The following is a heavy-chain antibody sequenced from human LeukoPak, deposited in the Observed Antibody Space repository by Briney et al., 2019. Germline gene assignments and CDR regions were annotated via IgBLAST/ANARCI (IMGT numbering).Heavy chain of an antibody. CDR3: ARVNGFWSGFDYYYYMDV. J-gene: IGHJ6*03. D-gene: IGHD3-3*01. V-gene: IGHV4-39*07. CDR2: IYYSGST. Sequence: SETLSLTCTVSGGSISSSSYYWGWIRQPPGKGLEWIGSIYYSGSTYYNPSLKSRVTISVDTSKNQFSLKLSSVTAADTAVYYCARVNGFWSGFDYYYYMDVWGKGTTVTVSS. CDR1: GGSISSSSYY.